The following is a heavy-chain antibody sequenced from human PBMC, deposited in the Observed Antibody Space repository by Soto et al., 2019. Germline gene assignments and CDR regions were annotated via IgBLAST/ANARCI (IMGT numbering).Heavy chain of an antibody. V-gene: IGHV1-69*02. D-gene: IGHD3-10*01. Sequence: QVQLVQFGAEVKRPGSSVKVSCKASGDTLSVYSINWVRQAPGLGLEWMGRVNPILSLSNYAQRFQGRVTMTADKSTSTAYMVISSLRSEDTAIYYCATSYGSGYRAFDYWGQGAQVIVSS. J-gene: IGHJ4*02. CDR2: VNPILSLS. CDR1: GDTLSVYS. CDR3: ATSYGSGYRAFDY.